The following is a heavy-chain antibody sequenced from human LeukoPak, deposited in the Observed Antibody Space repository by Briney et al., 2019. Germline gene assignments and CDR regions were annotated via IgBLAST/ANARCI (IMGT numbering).Heavy chain of an antibody. Sequence: ASVKVSCKVSGYTLTELSMHWVRQAPGKGLEWMGGFDPEDGETIYAQKFQGRVTMTRDTSISTAYMELSRLRSDDTAVYYCARAGAVAGYGDYWGQGTLVTVSS. CDR2: FDPEDGET. V-gene: IGHV1-24*01. CDR1: GYTLTELS. J-gene: IGHJ4*02. CDR3: ARAGAVAGYGDY. D-gene: IGHD6-19*01.